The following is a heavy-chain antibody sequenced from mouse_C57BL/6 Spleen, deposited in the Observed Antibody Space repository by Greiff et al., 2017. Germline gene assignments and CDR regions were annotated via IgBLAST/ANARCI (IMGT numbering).Heavy chain of an antibody. J-gene: IGHJ3*01. CDR1: GYTFTSYW. CDR3: ARSGNEAY. V-gene: IGHV1-50*01. Sequence: VQLQQPGAELVKPGASVKLSCKASGYTFTSYWMQWVKQRPGQGLEWIGEIDPSDSYTNYNQKFKGKATLTVDTSSSTAYMQLSSLTSEYSAVYYCARSGNEAYWGQGTLVTVSA. D-gene: IGHD2-1*01. CDR2: IDPSDSYT.